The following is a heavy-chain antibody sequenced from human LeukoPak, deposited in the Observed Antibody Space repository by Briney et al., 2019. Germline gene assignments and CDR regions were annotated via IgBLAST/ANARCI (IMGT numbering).Heavy chain of an antibody. CDR1: GGSFSGYY. CDR2: INHSGST. D-gene: IGHD3-10*01. J-gene: IGHJ4*02. CDR3: ARGSKGSYTDGYFDY. Sequence: SETLSLTCAVYGGSFSGYYWSWLRQPPGKGLEWIGEINHSGSTNYNPSLKSRVTISVDTSKNQFSLKLSSVTAADTAVYYCARGSKGSYTDGYFDYWGQGTLATVSS. V-gene: IGHV4-34*01.